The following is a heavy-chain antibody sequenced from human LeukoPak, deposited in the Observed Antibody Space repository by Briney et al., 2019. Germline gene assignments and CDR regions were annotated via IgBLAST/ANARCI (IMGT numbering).Heavy chain of an antibody. CDR1: GFTFSSNS. Sequence: GGSLRLSCAVSGFTFSSNSMNWVRQAPEKGLEWVSFISSSSSYIYYADSVKGRFTISRDNAKNSLYLQMNSLRAEDTAVYYCARPTTRKAFDIWGQGTMVTVSS. D-gene: IGHD4-11*01. V-gene: IGHV3-21*01. CDR2: ISSSSSYI. CDR3: ARPTTRKAFDI. J-gene: IGHJ3*02.